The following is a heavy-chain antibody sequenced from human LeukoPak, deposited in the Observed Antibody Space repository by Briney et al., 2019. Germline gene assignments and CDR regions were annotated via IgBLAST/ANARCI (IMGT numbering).Heavy chain of an antibody. D-gene: IGHD3-16*02. CDR1: GFTFSSYG. CDR2: ISYDGSNK. J-gene: IGHJ4*02. CDR3: AKDGDGASLGY. V-gene: IGHV3-30*18. Sequence: PGGSLRLSCAASGFTFSSYGMHWVRQAPGKGLEWVAVISYDGSNKYYADSVKGRFTISRDNSKNTLYLQMNSLRAEDTAVYYCAKDGDGASLGYWGQGTLVTVSS.